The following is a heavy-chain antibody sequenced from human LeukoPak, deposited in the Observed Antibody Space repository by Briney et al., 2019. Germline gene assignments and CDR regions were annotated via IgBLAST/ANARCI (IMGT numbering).Heavy chain of an antibody. V-gene: IGHV1-46*01. J-gene: IGHJ6*02. Sequence: ASVTVSCKASGYTLTSYYMHWVRQAPGQGLEWMGIINPSGGSTSYAQKFQGRVTMTRDTSTSTVYMELSSLRSEDTAVYYCAREGVVDTLNYYGMDVWGQGTTVTVSS. CDR1: GYTLTSYY. CDR3: AREGVVDTLNYYGMDV. CDR2: INPSGGST. D-gene: IGHD5-18*01.